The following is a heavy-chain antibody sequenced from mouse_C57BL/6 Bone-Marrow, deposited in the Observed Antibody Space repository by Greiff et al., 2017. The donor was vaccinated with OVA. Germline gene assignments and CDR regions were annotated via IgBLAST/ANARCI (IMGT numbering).Heavy chain of an antibody. Sequence: EVQVVESGGGLVKPGGSLKLSCAASGFTFSDYGMHWVRQAPEKGLEWVAYIRSGGSTIYYADTVKGRFTISRDKAKSTLFLQMTSLRSEDTAMYYCARTNWYYVDYWGQGTTLTVSS. CDR2: IRSGGSTI. CDR3: ARTNWYYVDY. V-gene: IGHV5-17*01. J-gene: IGHJ2*01. CDR1: GFTFSDYG. D-gene: IGHD4-1*01.